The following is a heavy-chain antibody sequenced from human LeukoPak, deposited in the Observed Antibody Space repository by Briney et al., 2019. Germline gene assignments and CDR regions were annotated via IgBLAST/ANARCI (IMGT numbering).Heavy chain of an antibody. J-gene: IGHJ4*02. D-gene: IGHD5-12*01. V-gene: IGHV3-30*02. CDR1: GLTFSSYG. Sequence: GGSLRLSCAASGLTFSSYGMHWVRQAPGKGLEWVALIRYDGSNKYYADSVKGRFTISRDNSKNTPYLQMNSLRAEDTAVYYCAKVILAVDIVATPELGIDYWGQGTLVTVSS. CDR2: IRYDGSNK. CDR3: AKVILAVDIVATPELGIDY.